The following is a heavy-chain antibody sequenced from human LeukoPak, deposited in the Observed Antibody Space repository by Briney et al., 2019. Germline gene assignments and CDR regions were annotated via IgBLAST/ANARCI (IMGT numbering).Heavy chain of an antibody. CDR3: ARVARYSYGSDY. CDR1: GYTFTSYA. Sequence: RASVTVSCTTSGYTFTSYAMHWVLQATGQRLETIKWINAGNGNTKYSQKFQSRVTITRDTSASTAYMELSSLRSEDTAVYYCARVARYSYGSDYWGQGTLVTVSS. CDR2: INAGNGNT. V-gene: IGHV1-3*01. J-gene: IGHJ4*02. D-gene: IGHD5-18*01.